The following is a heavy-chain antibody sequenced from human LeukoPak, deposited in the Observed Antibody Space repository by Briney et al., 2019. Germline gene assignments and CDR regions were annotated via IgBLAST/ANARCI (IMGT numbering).Heavy chain of an antibody. CDR2: ITSDGSTT. CDR1: GFSFSIYC. J-gene: IGHJ3*01. Sequence: PGGSLRLSCSASGFSFSIYCMNWVRQAPGKGLVWVSGITSDGSTTNYADSVEGRFTISRDNAKNTLFLQMNSLRAEDTAVYYCARGWEQQGVGAFHVWGQGTMVTVSS. CDR3: ARGWEQQGVGAFHV. V-gene: IGHV3-74*01. D-gene: IGHD1/OR15-1a*01.